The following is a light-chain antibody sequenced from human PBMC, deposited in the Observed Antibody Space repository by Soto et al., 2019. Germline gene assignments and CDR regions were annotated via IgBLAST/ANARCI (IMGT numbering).Light chain of an antibody. V-gene: IGKV3-20*01. CDR3: QQYATSPWA. J-gene: IGKJ1*01. Sequence: EIVVTQSPATLSVSPGERATLSCRASQSVSSYLAWYQQTPGQAPRLLIYAASRRATGIPDRFSGSGSGTDFTLTISRLEPEDFAVYFCQQYATSPWAFGQGTKVDIK. CDR2: AAS. CDR1: QSVSSY.